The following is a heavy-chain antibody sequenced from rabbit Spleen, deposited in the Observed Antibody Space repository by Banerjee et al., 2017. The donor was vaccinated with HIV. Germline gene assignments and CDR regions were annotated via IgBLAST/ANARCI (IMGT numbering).Heavy chain of an antibody. Sequence: QSLEESGGDLVKPGASLTLTCTASGVSFSSSSYICWVRQAPGKGLEWISCIAGSSSGFTYSATWAKGRFTCSKTSSTTVTLQLNSLTAADTATYLCARDLVGVIGWNFNLWGPGTLVTVS. V-gene: IGHV1S40*01. CDR1: GVSFSSSSY. CDR2: IAGSSSGFT. CDR3: ARDLVGVIGWNFNL. J-gene: IGHJ4*01. D-gene: IGHD1-1*01.